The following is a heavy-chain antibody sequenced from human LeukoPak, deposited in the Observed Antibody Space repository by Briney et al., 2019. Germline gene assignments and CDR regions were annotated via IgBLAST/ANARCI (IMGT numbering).Heavy chain of an antibody. CDR1: GYTFAGYY. V-gene: IGHV1-2*02. Sequence: ASVKVSCKASGYTFAGYYMHWVRQAPGQGLEWMGWINPNSGGTNYAQKFQGRVTMTRDTSISTAYMELSRLRSDDTAVYYCARLVGYYYDSSGYRGGWFDPWGQGTLVTVSS. CDR2: INPNSGGT. J-gene: IGHJ5*02. CDR3: ARLVGYYYDSSGYRGGWFDP. D-gene: IGHD3-22*01.